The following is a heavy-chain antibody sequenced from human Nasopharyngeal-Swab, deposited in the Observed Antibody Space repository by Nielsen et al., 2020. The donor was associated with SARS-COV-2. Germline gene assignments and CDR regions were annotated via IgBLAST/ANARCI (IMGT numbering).Heavy chain of an antibody. CDR2: TSGSGGST. D-gene: IGHD3-3*01. CDR3: AKGGIFDDFWSGYYDYYYGMDV. Sequence: GGSLRLSCAASGLTFSSYAMSWVRQAPGKALERVTATSGSGGSTYYADSVKGRFTISRDNSKNTLYLQMNSLRAEDTAVYYCAKGGIFDDFWSGYYDYYYGMDVWGQGTTVTVSS. CDR1: GLTFSSYA. J-gene: IGHJ6*02. V-gene: IGHV3-23*01.